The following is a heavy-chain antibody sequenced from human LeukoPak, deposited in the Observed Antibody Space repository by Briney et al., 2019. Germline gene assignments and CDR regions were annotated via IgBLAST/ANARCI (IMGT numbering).Heavy chain of an antibody. CDR2: ISSSSSYI. V-gene: IGHV3-21*01. Sequence: GGSLRLSCAASGFTFSSYSMNWVRQAPGKGLEWVSSISSSSSYIYYADSVKGRFTISRDNAKNSLYLQMNSLGAEDTAVYYCAIFDYVWGSYRNDYWGQGTLVTVSS. CDR1: GFTFSSYS. CDR3: AIFDYVWGSYRNDY. D-gene: IGHD3-16*02. J-gene: IGHJ4*02.